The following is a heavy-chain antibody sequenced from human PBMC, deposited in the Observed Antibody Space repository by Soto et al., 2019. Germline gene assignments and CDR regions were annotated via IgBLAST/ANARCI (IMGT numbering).Heavy chain of an antibody. Sequence: QVQLQESGPGLVKPSETLSLTCTVSGGSISNHYWSWIRQPPGKGLEWVGYIYYNGNTNYNPSLKSRATMSVDTTTNQISLKWSSVTAADTAVYYCTRANWYSEYWGQGTLVTVSS. CDR3: TRANWYSEY. CDR1: GGSISNHY. D-gene: IGHD7-27*01. J-gene: IGHJ4*02. V-gene: IGHV4-59*11. CDR2: IYYNGNT.